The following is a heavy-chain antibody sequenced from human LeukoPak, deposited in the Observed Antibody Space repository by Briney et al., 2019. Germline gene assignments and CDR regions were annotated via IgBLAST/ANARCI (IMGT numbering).Heavy chain of an antibody. D-gene: IGHD6-13*01. J-gene: IGHJ4*02. V-gene: IGHV1-46*01. CDR2: IYPRDGCT. Sequence: ASVKVSCKASGYTFTSNYIHWVRQAPGQGLEWMGMIYPRDGCTNYAQKLQGRVTMTTDTSTSTAYMELRSLRSDDTAVYYCARVVGSSWYRIDYWGQGTLVTVSS. CDR1: GYTFTSNY. CDR3: ARVVGSSWYRIDY.